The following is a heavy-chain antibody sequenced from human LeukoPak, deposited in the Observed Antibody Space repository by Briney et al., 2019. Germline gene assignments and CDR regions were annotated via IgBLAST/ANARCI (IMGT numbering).Heavy chain of an antibody. CDR3: VKVKVGGGWYGYYFEN. J-gene: IGHJ4*02. CDR1: GFAFSSYA. CDR2: ISSNGGST. V-gene: IGHV3-64D*06. D-gene: IGHD6-19*01. Sequence: GGSLRLSCSASGFAFSSYAMYWVRQAPGKGLEYVSGISSNGGSTYYADSVKGRFTISRDNPKNTLYLQMSSLRPEDTAVYYCVKVKVGGGWYGYYFENWGQGTLVTVSS.